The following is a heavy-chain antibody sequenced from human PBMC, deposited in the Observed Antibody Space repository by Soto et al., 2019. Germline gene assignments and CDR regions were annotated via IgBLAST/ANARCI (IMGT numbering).Heavy chain of an antibody. CDR1: GGSVSNSNYY. V-gene: IGHV4-39*01. CDR2: VYYRGRS. D-gene: IGHD2-8*01. Sequence: SSETLSLTCTVSGGSVSNSNYYWGWIRQSPGKGLEWIGSVYYRGRSYSKSSVKSRVTISVDTSKNQFSLNLNSVTASDTAVYYCVSQRTSVLTQAYFDYWGPGALVTVSS. J-gene: IGHJ4*02. CDR3: VSQRTSVLTQAYFDY.